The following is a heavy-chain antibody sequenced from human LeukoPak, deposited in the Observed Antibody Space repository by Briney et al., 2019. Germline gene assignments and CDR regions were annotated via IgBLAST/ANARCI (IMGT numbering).Heavy chain of an antibody. Sequence: SETLSLTCTVSGGSLSTYYWSWIRQPPGKGLEWIGYIYTSGNTNYNPSLRSRVTISVDTSKNQFSLKLSSMTAADTAVYYCARHPSFRGTYGFDPWGQGTLVTVSS. J-gene: IGHJ5*02. D-gene: IGHD4-17*01. CDR1: GGSLSTYY. CDR3: ARHPSFRGTYGFDP. V-gene: IGHV4-4*08. CDR2: IYTSGNT.